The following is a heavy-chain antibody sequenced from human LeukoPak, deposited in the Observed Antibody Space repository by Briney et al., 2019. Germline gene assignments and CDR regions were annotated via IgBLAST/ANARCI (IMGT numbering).Heavy chain of an antibody. CDR3: ARGEWGYCSSTSCPVPDAFDI. D-gene: IGHD2-2*01. Sequence: PGGSLRLSCAASGFTFSSYAMHWVRQAPGKGVEWVAVISYDGSNKYYADSVKGRFTISRDNSKNTLYLQMNSLRAEDTAVYYCARGEWGYCSSTSCPVPDAFDIWGQGTMVTVSS. CDR2: ISYDGSNK. V-gene: IGHV3-30-3*01. J-gene: IGHJ3*02. CDR1: GFTFSSYA.